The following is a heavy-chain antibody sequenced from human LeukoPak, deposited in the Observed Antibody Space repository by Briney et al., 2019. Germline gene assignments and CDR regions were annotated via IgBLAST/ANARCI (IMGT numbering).Heavy chain of an antibody. CDR3: ARVDSSGWYITHYYYGMDV. D-gene: IGHD6-19*01. CDR1: GYTFSGHY. Sequence: GASVKVSCKASGYTFSGHYIHWVRQAPGQGLEWMGWFNPNSGDTDYAQKFQGRVTMTRDTSISTAYMELSSLRSEDTAVYYCARVDSSGWYITHYYYGMDVWGQGTTVTVSS. J-gene: IGHJ6*02. CDR2: FNPNSGDT. V-gene: IGHV1-2*02.